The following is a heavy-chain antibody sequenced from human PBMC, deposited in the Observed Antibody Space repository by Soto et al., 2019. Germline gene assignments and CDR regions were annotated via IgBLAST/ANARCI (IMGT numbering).Heavy chain of an antibody. V-gene: IGHV3-48*02. D-gene: IGHD3-3*01. Sequence: LRLSCAASGFTFSSYSMNWVRQAPGKGLEWISYISTTSSSIYYADSVKGRFTISRDNAKNSLFLQMNSLRDEDTAVYYCARKGVAFDYWGQGALVTVSS. CDR1: GFTFSSYS. CDR3: ARKGVAFDY. CDR2: ISTTSSSI. J-gene: IGHJ4*02.